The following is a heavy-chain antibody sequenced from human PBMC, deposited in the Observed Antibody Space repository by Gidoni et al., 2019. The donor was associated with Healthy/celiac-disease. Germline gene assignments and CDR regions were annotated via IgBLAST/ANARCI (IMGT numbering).Heavy chain of an antibody. CDR3: ARDRVKAAVDDAFDI. J-gene: IGHJ3*02. CDR1: GFIYSSYG. Sequence: QLQLLESGGGVVQSGMSLRLSCAESGFIYSSYGMHWVRQAPGKGLELLAVIWDDGSNKYYADTVKGRFTISRDNSKNTLYLQMNSLRAEDTAVYYCARDRVKAAVDDAFDIWGQGTMVTVSS. V-gene: IGHV3-33*01. D-gene: IGHD6-13*01. CDR2: IWDDGSNK.